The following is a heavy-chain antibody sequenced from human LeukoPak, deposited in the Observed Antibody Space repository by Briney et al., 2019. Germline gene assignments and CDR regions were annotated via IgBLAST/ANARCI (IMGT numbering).Heavy chain of an antibody. CDR1: GYTFTSFD. V-gene: IGHV1-8*01. D-gene: IGHD4-17*01. CDR3: ASIKLSPVDYDYGDSVAFDI. J-gene: IGHJ3*02. CDR2: MNPNSGNT. Sequence: ASVKVSCKASGYTFTSFDINWVRQATGQGLEWMGWMNPNSGNTGYAQKFQGRVTMTRNTSISTAYMELSSLRSEDTAVYYCASIKLSPVDYDYGDSVAFDIWGQGTMVTVSS.